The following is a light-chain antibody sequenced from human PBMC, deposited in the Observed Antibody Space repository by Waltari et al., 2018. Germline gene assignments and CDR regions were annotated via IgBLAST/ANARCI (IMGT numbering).Light chain of an antibody. J-gene: IGLJ2*01. V-gene: IGLV2-14*03. CDR3: SSYMDSSTLEL. CDR2: DVS. CDR1: SSDIGGYNY. Sequence: QSALPQPASVSGSPGQSITISCTGTSSDIGGYNYVSWYQQVPGKAPKLMIYDVSNRPSGVSSRFSGSESGNTASLTISGLQAEDEADYFCSSYMDSSTLELFGGGTSLTVL.